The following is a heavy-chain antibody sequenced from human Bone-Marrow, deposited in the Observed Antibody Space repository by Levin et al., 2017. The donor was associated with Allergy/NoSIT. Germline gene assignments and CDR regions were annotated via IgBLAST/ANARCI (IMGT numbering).Heavy chain of an antibody. D-gene: IGHD6-13*01. CDR1: GFTFSSYA. CDR2: ISGSGGST. Sequence: PGGSLRLSCAASGFTFSSYAMSWVRQAPGKGLEWVSAISGSGGSTYYADSVKGRFTISRDNSKNTLYLQMNSLRAEDTAVYYCAKDPKQQLGPKRVFDYWGQGTLVTVSS. CDR3: AKDPKQQLGPKRVFDY. J-gene: IGHJ4*02. V-gene: IGHV3-23*01.